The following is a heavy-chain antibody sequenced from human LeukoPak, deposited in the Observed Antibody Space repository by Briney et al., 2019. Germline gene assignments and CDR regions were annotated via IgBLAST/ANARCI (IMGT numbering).Heavy chain of an antibody. CDR1: GYTFTGYY. CDR3: VHQLVLA. J-gene: IGHJ5*02. V-gene: IGHV1-2*02. CDR2: INPNSGGA. Sequence: ASVKVSCKASGYTFTGYYIHWVRQAPGQGLEWMGWINPNSGGANYAQKFQGRVTMTRDTSTTTLYMEFSRLQFDDTAVYYCVHQLVLAWGQGTLVTVSS. D-gene: IGHD1-1*01.